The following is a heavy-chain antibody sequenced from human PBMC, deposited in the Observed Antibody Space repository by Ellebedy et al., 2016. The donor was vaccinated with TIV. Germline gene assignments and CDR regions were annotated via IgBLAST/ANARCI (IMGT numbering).Heavy chain of an antibody. CDR1: GFTVSSNY. D-gene: IGHD5-18*01. J-gene: IGHJ4*02. Sequence: GGSLRLSCAASGFTVSSNYMSWVRQAPGKGLEWVSILTPDAGTAYVASVKGRFTLSRDNSKNTVYLQMNSLTAEDTAVYFCANSGYTYAWGYWGQGTLVTVSS. CDR3: ANSGYTYAWGY. V-gene: IGHV3-53*01. CDR2: LTPDAGT.